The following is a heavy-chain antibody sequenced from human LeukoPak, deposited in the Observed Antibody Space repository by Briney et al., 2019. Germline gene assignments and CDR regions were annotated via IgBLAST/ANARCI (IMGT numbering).Heavy chain of an antibody. J-gene: IGHJ4*02. CDR3: ARGSRYNWNDDQFDY. CDR1: GYTFTSYD. V-gene: IGHV1-8*02. CDR2: MNPNSGNT. Sequence: ASVKVSCKASGYTFTSYDINWVRQATGQGLEWMGWMNPNSGNTGYAQKFQGRVTMTRNTSISTAYMELSSLRFEDTAVYYCARGSRYNWNDDQFDYWGQGTLVTVSS. D-gene: IGHD1-1*01.